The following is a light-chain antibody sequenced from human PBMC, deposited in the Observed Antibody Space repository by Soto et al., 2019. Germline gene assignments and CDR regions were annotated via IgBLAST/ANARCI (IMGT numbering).Light chain of an antibody. V-gene: IGKV2-28*01. Sequence: DIVLTQSPLSLPVTPGEPASISCRSSQSLLHRNGYNYLDWYLQKPGQSPQLLIYLGSNRASGAPQKFSGSGRGTESALKSSRVEAEDVANYYCMQALNTPLSFGGGTKVELK. CDR3: MQALNTPLS. CDR1: QSLLHRNGYNY. CDR2: LGS. J-gene: IGKJ4*01.